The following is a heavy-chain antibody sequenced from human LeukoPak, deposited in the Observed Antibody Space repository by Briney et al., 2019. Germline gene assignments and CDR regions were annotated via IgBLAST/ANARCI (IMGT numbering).Heavy chain of an antibody. CDR3: AKDLYYYASGTGDY. D-gene: IGHD3-10*01. CDR2: ISVSGDST. J-gene: IGHJ4*02. Sequence: QPGGSLRLSCAASGFTFSSYAMSWVRQAPGKGLEWASGISVSGDSTYYADSVKGRFTISRDNSKNTLYLQMNSLRAEDTAVYYCAKDLYYYASGTGDYWGQGTLVTVSS. V-gene: IGHV3-23*01. CDR1: GFTFSSYA.